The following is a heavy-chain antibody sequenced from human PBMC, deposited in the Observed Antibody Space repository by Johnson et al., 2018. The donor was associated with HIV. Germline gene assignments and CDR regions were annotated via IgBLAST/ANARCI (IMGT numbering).Heavy chain of an antibody. CDR2: ISYDGSNK. J-gene: IGHJ3*02. Sequence: VQLVESGGGVVQPGRSLRLSCAASGFTFSSYAMHWVRQAPGKGLEWVAVISYDGSNKYYADSVKGRFTISRDNSKNTLYLQMNSLRAEDTAVYYCARDTPTGFAFDMWGQGTLVTVSS. CDR1: GFTFSSYA. D-gene: IGHD4-11*01. CDR3: ARDTPTGFAFDM. V-gene: IGHV3-30*04.